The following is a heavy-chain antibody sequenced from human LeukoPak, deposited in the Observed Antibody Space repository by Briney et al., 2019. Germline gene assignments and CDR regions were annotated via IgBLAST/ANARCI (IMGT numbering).Heavy chain of an antibody. V-gene: IGHV4-59*02. Sequence: SETLSLTCTVSGGSVSNYYWSWIRQPPGKGPEWIGFIYYIGNTNYNPSLKSRVTISVDTSKNQFSLKLTSVTAADTAVYYCAREADSPKGFHAVDIWGQGTMVSVSS. D-gene: IGHD3-22*01. CDR3: AREADSPKGFHAVDI. J-gene: IGHJ3*02. CDR2: IYYIGNT. CDR1: GGSVSNYY.